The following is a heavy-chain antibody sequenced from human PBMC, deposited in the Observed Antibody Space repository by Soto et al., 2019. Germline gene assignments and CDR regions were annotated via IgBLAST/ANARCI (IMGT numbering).Heavy chain of an antibody. V-gene: IGHV4-39*02. Sequence: SETLSLTSSVSGGTISSSSYYWGWIRQPPGKGLEWIGSVYHSGGTYYNPSLKSRVTISVDTSKNHFSLNLNSVTAADTAVYYCARFRTIAAAGTGVFDYWGQGTLVTVSS. D-gene: IGHD6-13*01. CDR3: ARFRTIAAAGTGVFDY. J-gene: IGHJ4*02. CDR1: GGTISSSSYY. CDR2: VYHSGGT.